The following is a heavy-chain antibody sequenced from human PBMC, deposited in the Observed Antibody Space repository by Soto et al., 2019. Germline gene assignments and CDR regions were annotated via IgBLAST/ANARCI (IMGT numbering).Heavy chain of an antibody. CDR1: GGTFASYS. D-gene: IGHD6-25*01. V-gene: IGHV1-69*06. J-gene: IGHJ6*02. Sequence: QEELVQSGAEVKKPGSSVNVSCKASGGTFASYSITWVRQAPGQRLEWMGEIIPLLKTVNYAQKFQGRVTITGVRSTSTVYMALSRLRSDDTAVYYCARDPVDLFGYMDVWGHGTTVTVS. CDR3: ARDPVDLFGYMDV. CDR2: IIPLLKTV.